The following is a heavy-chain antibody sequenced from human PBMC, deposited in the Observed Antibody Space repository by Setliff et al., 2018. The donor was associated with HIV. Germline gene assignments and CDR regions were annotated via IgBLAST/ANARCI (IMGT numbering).Heavy chain of an antibody. D-gene: IGHD1-7*01. CDR3: ARHRGMIGTTWYNHYMDV. Sequence: ASETLSLTCSVSDGSISSHYWNWVRQPPGKGLEWIGYIHYTGSTNYNPSLKSRVTISVDTSKNQFSLKLSSVTPADTAVYYCARHRGMIGTTWYNHYMDVWGKGATVTVSS. CDR1: DGSISSHY. J-gene: IGHJ6*03. V-gene: IGHV4-59*11. CDR2: IHYTGST.